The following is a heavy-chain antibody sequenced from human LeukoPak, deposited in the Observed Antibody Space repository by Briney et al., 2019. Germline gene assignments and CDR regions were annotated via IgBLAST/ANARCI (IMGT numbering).Heavy chain of an antibody. CDR2: ISSSSSTI. V-gene: IGHV3-48*01. D-gene: IGHD1-7*01. CDR1: GFTFSSYS. CDR3: AKEQRDWNYGVFDY. J-gene: IGHJ4*02. Sequence: GGSLRLSCAASGFTFSSYSMNWVRQAPGKGLEWVSYISSSSSTIYYADSVKGRFTISRDNAKNSLYLQMNSLRAEDTAEYYCAKEQRDWNYGVFDYWGQGTQVTVSS.